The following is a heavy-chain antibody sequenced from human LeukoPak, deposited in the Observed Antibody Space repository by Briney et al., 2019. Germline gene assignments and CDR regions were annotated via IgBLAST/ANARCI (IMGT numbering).Heavy chain of an antibody. CDR3: ARDDGSGTTHYYYGMDV. CDR2: ISSSGSTI. D-gene: IGHD1-26*01. J-gene: IGHJ6*02. Sequence: GGSLRLSCAASGFTFSSYEMNWVRQAPGKGLEWVSYISSSGSTIYYADSVKGRFTISRDNAKNSLYLQMNSPRAEDTAVYYCARDDGSGTTHYYYGMDVWGQGTTVTVSS. CDR1: GFTFSSYE. V-gene: IGHV3-48*03.